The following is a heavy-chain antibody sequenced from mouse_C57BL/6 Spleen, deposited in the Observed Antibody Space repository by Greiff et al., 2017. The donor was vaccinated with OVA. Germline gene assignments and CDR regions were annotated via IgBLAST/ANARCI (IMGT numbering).Heavy chain of an antibody. CDR1: GYAFSSYW. CDR2: IYPGDGDT. V-gene: IGHV1-80*01. Sequence: QVQLQQSGAELVKPGASVQISCKASGYAFSSYWMNWVKQRPGKGLEWIGQIYPGDGDTNYNGKFKGKATLTADKSSSTAYMQLRSLTSEDSAVYFCARRVGGRNYFDYWGQGTTLTVSS. D-gene: IGHD1-1*02. J-gene: IGHJ2*01. CDR3: ARRVGGRNYFDY.